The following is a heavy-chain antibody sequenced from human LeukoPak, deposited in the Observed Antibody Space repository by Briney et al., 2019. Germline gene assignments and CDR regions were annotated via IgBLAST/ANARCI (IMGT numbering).Heavy chain of an antibody. CDR2: INHSGST. Sequence: SETLSLTCTVSGGSISSYYWSWIRQPPGKGLEWIGEINHSGSTYYNPSLKSRVTISVDTSKNQFSLKLSSVTAADTAVYYCARARSRLYHFDYWGQGTLVTVSS. CDR3: ARARSRLYHFDY. CDR1: GGSISSYY. J-gene: IGHJ4*02. V-gene: IGHV4-34*01. D-gene: IGHD2-8*01.